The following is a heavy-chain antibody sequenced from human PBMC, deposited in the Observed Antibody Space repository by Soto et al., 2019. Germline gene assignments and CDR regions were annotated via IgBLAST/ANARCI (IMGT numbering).Heavy chain of an antibody. CDR2: INPAGGST. Sequence: GASVKVSCKAYGYSFSNSYVVWVRQAPGQGLEWMGVINPAGGSTSYAQKFQGRVTMTRDTSTSTVYMELSSLRSEDTAVYYCARDSGDSSDLDYWGQGTLVTVSS. CDR3: ARDSGDSSDLDY. CDR1: GYSFSNSY. V-gene: IGHV1-46*03. D-gene: IGHD3-22*01. J-gene: IGHJ4*02.